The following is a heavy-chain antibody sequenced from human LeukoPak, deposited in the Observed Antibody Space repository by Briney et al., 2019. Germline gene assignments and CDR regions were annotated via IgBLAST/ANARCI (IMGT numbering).Heavy chain of an antibody. Sequence: GGSLRLSCAASGFSFSNYWMHWVRQAPGKGLEWVSSISSSSSYIYYADSVKGRFTISRDNAKNTLYLQMNSLRAEDTAVYYCAREAFRFGEYYFDYWGQGTLVTVSS. J-gene: IGHJ4*02. CDR1: GFSFSNYW. CDR3: AREAFRFGEYYFDY. CDR2: ISSSSSYI. D-gene: IGHD3-16*01. V-gene: IGHV3-21*01.